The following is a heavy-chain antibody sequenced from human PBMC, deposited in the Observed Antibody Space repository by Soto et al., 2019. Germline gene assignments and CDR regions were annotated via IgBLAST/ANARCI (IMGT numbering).Heavy chain of an antibody. Sequence: QVHLQQWGAGLLKPSETLSLTCGVYGGSFGTSYWAWIRQSPEKGLEWIGEINHNGDSNYNPSLKKRVTISLDMSENHFSLKLTPVAAADTAVYYCARVTRFPDAFDIWGQGTPVIVSS. V-gene: IGHV4-34*01. CDR1: GGSFGTSY. CDR2: INHNGDS. J-gene: IGHJ3*02. CDR3: ARVTRFPDAFDI.